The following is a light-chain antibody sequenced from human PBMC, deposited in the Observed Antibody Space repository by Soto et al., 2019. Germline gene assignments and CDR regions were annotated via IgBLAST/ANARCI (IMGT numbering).Light chain of an antibody. CDR3: SSYTTTSTVV. CDR2: EVS. CDR1: SSDIGGHNY. V-gene: IGLV2-14*01. Sequence: QSVLTQPASVSGSPGQSITVSCTGTSSDIGGHNYVSWYQQHLGKVPKLIIYEVSNRPSGVSNRFSGSKSGNTASLTVSGLQAEDEADYYCSSYTTTSTVVFGGGTKVTVL. J-gene: IGLJ3*02.